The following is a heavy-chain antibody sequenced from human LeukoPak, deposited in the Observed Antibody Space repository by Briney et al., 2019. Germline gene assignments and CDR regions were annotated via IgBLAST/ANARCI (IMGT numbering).Heavy chain of an antibody. D-gene: IGHD2-21*01. Sequence: ASVKVSCKASGYTFTSYGISWVRQAPGQGLEWMGWISAYNGNTNYAQKLQGRVTMTTDTSTSTAYMELRSLRSEDTAVYYCAGDFVSSNYYYYYMDVWGKGTTVTVSS. V-gene: IGHV1-18*01. CDR2: ISAYNGNT. CDR3: AGDFVSSNYYYYYMDV. CDR1: GYTFTSYG. J-gene: IGHJ6*03.